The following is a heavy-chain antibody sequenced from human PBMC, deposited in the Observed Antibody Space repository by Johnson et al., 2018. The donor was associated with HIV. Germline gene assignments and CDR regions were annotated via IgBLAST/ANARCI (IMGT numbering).Heavy chain of an antibody. J-gene: IGHJ3*02. V-gene: IGHV3-53*01. D-gene: IGHD1-26*01. Sequence: VQLMESGGGLIQPGGSLRLSCAASGFIFRNYWMHWVRQAPGKGLVWVARIYSDGSTHYADSVKGRFTISRDYSKNTLYLQMNSLRGEDTAVYYCATDRGGSYDAFHIWGQGTMVTVSS. CDR1: GFIFRNYW. CDR2: IYSDGST. CDR3: ATDRGGSYDAFHI.